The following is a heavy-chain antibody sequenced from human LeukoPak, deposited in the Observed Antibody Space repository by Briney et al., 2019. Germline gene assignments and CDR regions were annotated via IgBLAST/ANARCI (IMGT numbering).Heavy chain of an antibody. D-gene: IGHD2-2*01. J-gene: IGHJ4*02. CDR2: ISNDGSNK. CDR1: GFTSGTYA. CDR3: AKDLSSYALYYFDY. Sequence: GGSLRLACPPSGFTSGTYAMHWVRQAQAKGLEWVAVISNDGSNKYYADSVKGRFTISRDNSKNTLYLQMNSLRAEDTAVYYCAKDLSSYALYYFDYWGQGTLVTVSS. V-gene: IGHV3-30*18.